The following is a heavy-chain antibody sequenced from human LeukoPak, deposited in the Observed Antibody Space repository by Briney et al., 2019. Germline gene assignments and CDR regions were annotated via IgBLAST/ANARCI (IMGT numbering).Heavy chain of an antibody. Sequence: SETLSLTCTVSGGSISSYYWSWIRQPPGKGLEWIGEIYHSGSTNSNPSLKSRVTISLDKSKNQFSLRLSSVTAADTAMYYCARGQRGYSYGYIGYWGQGTLVTVSS. CDR3: ARGQRGYSYGYIGY. D-gene: IGHD5-18*01. J-gene: IGHJ4*02. V-gene: IGHV4-34*01. CDR1: GGSISSYY. CDR2: IYHSGST.